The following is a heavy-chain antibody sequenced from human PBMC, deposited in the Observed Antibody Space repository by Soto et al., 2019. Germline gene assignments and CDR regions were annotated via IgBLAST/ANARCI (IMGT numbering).Heavy chain of an antibody. V-gene: IGHV4-30-4*08. CDR2: IYYSGST. D-gene: IGHD4-17*01. J-gene: IGHJ1*01. CDR1: GGSISSGDYY. Sequence: SETLSLTCIVSGGSISSGDYYWSWIRQLPGKGLEWIGYIYYSGSTYYNPSLKSRVTISVDTSKNQFSLKLSSVTAADTAVYYCASYDYGDERDFQHWGQGTLVTVSS. CDR3: ASYDYGDERDFQH.